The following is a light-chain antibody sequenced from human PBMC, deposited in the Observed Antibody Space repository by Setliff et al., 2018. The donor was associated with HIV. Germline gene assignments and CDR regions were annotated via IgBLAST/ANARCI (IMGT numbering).Light chain of an antibody. CDR3: QTWGTGIRV. J-gene: IGLJ2*01. CDR1: SGHNNYA. Sequence: QPVLTQSPSASASLGASVKLTCTLSSGHNNYAIAWHRQQPEKGPRYLMKLNSDGSHSKGDGIPDRFSGSSSGAERYLTISSLQSEDEADYYCQTWGTGIRVFGGGTK. V-gene: IGLV4-69*01. CDR2: LNSDGSH.